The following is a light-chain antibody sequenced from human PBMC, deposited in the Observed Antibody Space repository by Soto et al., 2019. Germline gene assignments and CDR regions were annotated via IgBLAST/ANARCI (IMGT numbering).Light chain of an antibody. V-gene: IGLV2-23*01. CDR3: CSYAGSRPYV. J-gene: IGLJ1*01. CDR2: EGT. Sequence: QSALTQPASVSGSPGQSITISCTGTSSDVGRYNLVSWYQQHPGKAPKLMIFEGTKRPSGVSSRFSGSTSGNTASLTISGLQAEDEADYYCCSYAGSRPYVFGSGTKVTVL. CDR1: SSDVGRYNL.